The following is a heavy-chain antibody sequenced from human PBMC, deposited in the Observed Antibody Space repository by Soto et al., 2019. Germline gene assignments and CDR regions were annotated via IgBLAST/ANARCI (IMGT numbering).Heavy chain of an antibody. V-gene: IGHV4-39*01. Sequence: QLQLQESGPGLVKPSETLSLTCTVSGGSISSSSYYWGWIRQPPGKGLEWIGSIYYSGSTYYNPSLKSRVTISVDTSKNQFSLKLSSVTAADTAVYYCARGLESDAFDIWGQGTMVTVSS. CDR1: GGSISSSSYY. CDR3: ARGLESDAFDI. CDR2: IYYSGST. J-gene: IGHJ3*02.